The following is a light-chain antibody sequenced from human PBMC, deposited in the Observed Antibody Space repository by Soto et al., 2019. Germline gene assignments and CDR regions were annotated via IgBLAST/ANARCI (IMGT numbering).Light chain of an antibody. CDR1: QSIYVY. CDR3: QQSFSTQGLT. Sequence: DIQMTQSPSSRSASVGDRVTITCRASQSIYVYLNWYQQKVGKAPKLLIYTASNLQSGVPSRFSGSGSGTDFTLTISSLQPEDFATYYCQQSFSTQGLTFGGGTKVEIK. J-gene: IGKJ4*01. CDR2: TAS. V-gene: IGKV1-39*01.